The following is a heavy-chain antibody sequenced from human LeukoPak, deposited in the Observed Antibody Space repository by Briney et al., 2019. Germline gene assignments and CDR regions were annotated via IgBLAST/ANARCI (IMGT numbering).Heavy chain of an antibody. CDR1: GFTFSSYS. CDR2: ISPSSTYI. V-gene: IGHV3-21*04. Sequence: GGSLRLSCAASGFTFSSYSMNWVRQAPGKGLEWVSCISPSSTYIYYADSVKGRFTISRDNSKNTLYLQMNSLRAEDTAVYYCAKDPYTHVLLWFGTFDYWGQGTLVTVSS. D-gene: IGHD3-10*01. J-gene: IGHJ4*02. CDR3: AKDPYTHVLLWFGTFDY.